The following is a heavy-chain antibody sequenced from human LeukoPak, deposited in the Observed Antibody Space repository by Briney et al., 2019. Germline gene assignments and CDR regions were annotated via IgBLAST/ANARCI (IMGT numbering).Heavy chain of an antibody. CDR1: GFTFSSYG. Sequence: GGSLKLSCAASGFTFSSYGMHWVRQAPGKGLEWVAVISYDGSNKYYADSVKGRFTISRDNSKNTLYLQMNSLRVDDTAVYYCAKAGRGGAITMVRGVKGDYYYMDVWGKGTTVTISS. J-gene: IGHJ6*03. CDR3: AKAGRGGAITMVRGVKGDYYYMDV. V-gene: IGHV3-30*18. CDR2: ISYDGSNK. D-gene: IGHD3-10*01.